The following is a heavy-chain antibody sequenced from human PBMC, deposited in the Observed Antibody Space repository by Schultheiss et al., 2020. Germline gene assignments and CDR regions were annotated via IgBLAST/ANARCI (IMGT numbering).Heavy chain of an antibody. Sequence: SETLSLTCAVYGGSFSGYYWSWIRQPPGKGLEWIGEINHSGSTNYNPSLKSRVTMSVDTSKNQFSLKLSSVTAADTAVYYCAREESGMDVWGQGTTVTVSS. CDR2: INHSGST. V-gene: IGHV4-34*10. J-gene: IGHJ6*02. D-gene: IGHD5-24*01. CDR1: GGSFSGYY. CDR3: AREESGMDV.